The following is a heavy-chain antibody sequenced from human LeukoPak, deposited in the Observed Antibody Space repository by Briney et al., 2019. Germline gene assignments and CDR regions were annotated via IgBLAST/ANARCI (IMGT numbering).Heavy chain of an antibody. J-gene: IGHJ4*02. CDR2: FDPEDGET. D-gene: IGHD3-22*01. Sequence: ASVKVSCKVSGYTLTELSMHWVRQAPGKGLGWMGGFDPEDGETIYAQKFQGRVTMTEDTSTDTAYMELSSLRSEDTAVYYCARGDSTGYELHYWGQGTLVTVSS. CDR3: ARGDSTGYELHY. CDR1: GYTLTELS. V-gene: IGHV1-24*01.